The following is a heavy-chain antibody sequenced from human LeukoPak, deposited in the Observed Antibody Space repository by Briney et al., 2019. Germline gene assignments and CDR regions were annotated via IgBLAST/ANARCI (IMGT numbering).Heavy chain of an antibody. D-gene: IGHD5-24*01. V-gene: IGHV4-61*02. CDR3: ASLGDGYNRDY. Sequence: SETLSLTCTVSGGSISSGGYYWSWIRQPAGKGLEWIGRIYTSGSTNYNPSLKSRVTMSVDTSKNQFSLKLSSVTAADTAVYYCASLGDGYNRDYWGQGTLVTVSS. CDR1: GGSISSGGYY. J-gene: IGHJ4*02. CDR2: IYTSGST.